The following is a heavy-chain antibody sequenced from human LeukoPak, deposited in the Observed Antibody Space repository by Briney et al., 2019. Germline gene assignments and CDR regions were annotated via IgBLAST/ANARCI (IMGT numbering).Heavy chain of an antibody. V-gene: IGHV1-46*01. CDR3: ARDSAGYCSGGSCLTMYYFDY. CDR2: INPSGGST. D-gene: IGHD2-15*01. Sequence: ASVKVSCKASGYTFTSYYMHWVRQAPGQGLEWMGIINPSGGSTSYAQKFQGRVTMTRDTSTSTVHMELSSLRSEDTAVYYCARDSAGYCSGGSCLTMYYFDYWGQGTLVTVSS. CDR1: GYTFTSYY. J-gene: IGHJ4*02.